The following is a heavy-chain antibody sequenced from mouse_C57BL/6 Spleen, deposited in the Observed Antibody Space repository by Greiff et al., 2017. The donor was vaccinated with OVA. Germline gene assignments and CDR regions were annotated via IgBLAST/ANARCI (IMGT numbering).Heavy chain of an antibody. V-gene: IGHV1-52*01. J-gene: IGHJ1*03. CDR3: AREAYSGSNSLEGDWYFDV. CDR2: IDPSDSET. D-gene: IGHD1-1*01. Sequence: QVQLQQPGAELVRPGSSVKLSCKASGYTFTSYWMHWVKQRPIQGLEWIGNIDPSDSETHYNQKFKDKATLTVDKSSSTAYMQLSSLTSEDSAVYYCAREAYSGSNSLEGDWYFDVWGTGTTVTVSA. CDR1: GYTFTSYW.